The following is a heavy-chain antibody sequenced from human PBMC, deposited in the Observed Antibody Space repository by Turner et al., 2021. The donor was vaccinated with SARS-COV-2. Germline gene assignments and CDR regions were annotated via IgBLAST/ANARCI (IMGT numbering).Heavy chain of an antibody. D-gene: IGHD2-21*02. Sequence: QVQLVQSGAELKKPGASVKVSCKASGSTFISYGISWVRQAPGQGLEWMGWITAYNGNTNYAQKIQGRVTMTTDTSTSTADMELRSLRSDDTAVYYCARLGGGDRPGDYWGQGTLVTVSS. CDR1: GSTFISYG. V-gene: IGHV1-18*01. J-gene: IGHJ4*02. CDR3: ARLGGGDRPGDY. CDR2: ITAYNGNT.